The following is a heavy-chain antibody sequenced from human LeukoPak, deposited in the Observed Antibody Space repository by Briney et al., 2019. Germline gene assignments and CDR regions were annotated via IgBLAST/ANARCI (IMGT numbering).Heavy chain of an antibody. CDR1: GYTFTSYD. CDR2: MNPNSGNT. J-gene: IGHJ4*02. Sequence: GASVKVSCKASGYTFTSYDINWVRQATGQGLEWMGWMNPNSGNTGYAQKFQGRVTMTRNTSISTAYMELSSLRSEDTAVYCCASSPRTNYYDSSGYSYWGQGTLVTVSS. CDR3: ASSPRTNYYDSSGYSY. D-gene: IGHD3-22*01. V-gene: IGHV1-8*01.